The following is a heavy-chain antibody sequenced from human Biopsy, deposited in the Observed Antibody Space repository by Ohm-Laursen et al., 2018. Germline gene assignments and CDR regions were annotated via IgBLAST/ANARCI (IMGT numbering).Heavy chain of an antibody. Sequence: SEILPLTCTVSGGSISSDYWSWIRQTPGKGLEWIGYIYYSGSTNYNPSLKSRVTISVDTSKNQFSLRLNSVTAADTAVYYCARATNSTGWPYYYFYGMDVWGQGTTVTVSS. J-gene: IGHJ6*02. CDR2: IYYSGST. CDR1: GGSISSDY. CDR3: ARATNSTGWPYYYFYGMDV. V-gene: IGHV4-59*01. D-gene: IGHD2/OR15-2a*01.